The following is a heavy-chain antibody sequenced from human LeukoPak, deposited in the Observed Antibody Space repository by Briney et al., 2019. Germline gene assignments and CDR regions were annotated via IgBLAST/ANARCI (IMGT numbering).Heavy chain of an antibody. CDR2: INHTGST. Sequence: SETLSLTCAVYGGSFSGYYWSWIRQPPGKGLEWIGEINHTGSTNYNPSLKSRVTISVDTSKNQFSLKLSSVTAADTAIYYCARSHFYDSSGSHNNWFDPWGQGTLVTVSS. CDR3: ARSHFYDSSGSHNNWFDP. V-gene: IGHV4-34*01. D-gene: IGHD3-22*01. J-gene: IGHJ5*02. CDR1: GGSFSGYY.